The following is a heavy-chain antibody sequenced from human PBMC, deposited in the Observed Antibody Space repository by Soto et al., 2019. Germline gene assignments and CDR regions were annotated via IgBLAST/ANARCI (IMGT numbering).Heavy chain of an antibody. J-gene: IGHJ4*02. CDR1: GYTFTSYY. V-gene: IGHV1-46*01. Sequence: QMQLVQSGAEVKKPGASVKVSCKASGYTFTSYYMHWVRQAPGQGLEWMGIINPSGGSTSYAQKFQGRVTMTRDTSTSTVYMELSSLRSEDTAVYYCARATYCGGDCYSGGFDYWGQGTLVTVSS. CDR3: ARATYCGGDCYSGGFDY. D-gene: IGHD2-21*02. CDR2: INPSGGST.